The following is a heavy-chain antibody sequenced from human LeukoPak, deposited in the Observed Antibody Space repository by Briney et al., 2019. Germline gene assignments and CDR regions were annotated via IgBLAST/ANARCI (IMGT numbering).Heavy chain of an antibody. V-gene: IGHV4-34*01. D-gene: IGHD5-18*01. CDR1: GGSFSGYY. J-gene: IGHJ4*02. Sequence: PSETLSLTCAVYGGSFSGYYWSWIRQPPGKGLEWIGEINHSGSTYYNPSLKSRVTISIDTSKNQFSLRLSSVTAADTAVYYCARGAAGYSYGWGQGTLVTVSS. CDR3: ARGAAGYSYG. CDR2: INHSGST.